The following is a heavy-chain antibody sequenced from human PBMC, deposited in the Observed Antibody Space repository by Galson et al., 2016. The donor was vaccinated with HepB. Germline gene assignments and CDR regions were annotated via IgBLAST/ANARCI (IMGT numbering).Heavy chain of an antibody. Sequence: SLRLSCAASGFTFSSFSMSWVRQAPGKGLEWVSYIHSSSSTIYYADSVKGRFTISRDNARNSLYLQMNSLRAEDTAAYYCATYSGSYRLGYWGQGTLVTVSS. CDR3: ATYSGSYRLGY. J-gene: IGHJ4*02. CDR1: GFTFSSFS. D-gene: IGHD1-26*01. CDR2: IHSSSSTI. V-gene: IGHV3-48*01.